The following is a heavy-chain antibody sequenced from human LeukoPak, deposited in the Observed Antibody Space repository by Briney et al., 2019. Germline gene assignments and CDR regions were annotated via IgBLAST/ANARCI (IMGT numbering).Heavy chain of an antibody. CDR1: GGSISSSSYY. J-gene: IGHJ3*02. V-gene: IGHV4-39*07. CDR2: IYYSGST. CDR3: ARATKRVNYDFWSGYYTSAFDI. Sequence: PSETLSLTCTVSGGSISSSSYYWGWIRQPPGKGLEWIGSIYYSGSTYYNPSLKSRVTISVDTSKNQFSLKLSSVTAADTAVYYCARATKRVNYDFWSGYYTSAFDIWGQGTMVTVSS. D-gene: IGHD3-3*01.